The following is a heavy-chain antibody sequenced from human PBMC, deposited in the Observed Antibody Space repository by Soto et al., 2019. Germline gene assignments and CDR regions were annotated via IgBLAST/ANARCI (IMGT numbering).Heavy chain of an antibody. CDR1: GYTFTGYF. CDR2: INPYSGGA. J-gene: IGHJ5*02. Sequence: ASVKVSCKASGYTFTGYFMHWVRQAPGQGPEWMGWINPYSGGADYAQSFQGRVTMTRDTSISTVYMELSRLRFVDTAVYYCARVIRGAYYNSPLDTWGQGTVVTVSS. D-gene: IGHD3-10*01. V-gene: IGHV1-2*02. CDR3: ARVIRGAYYNSPLDT.